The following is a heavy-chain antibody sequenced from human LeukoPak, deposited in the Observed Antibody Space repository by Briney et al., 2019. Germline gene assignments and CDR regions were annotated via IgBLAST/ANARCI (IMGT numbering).Heavy chain of an antibody. CDR3: ARVRRAGYAFLDY. CDR1: GGSISSGGYY. Sequence: PSQTLSLTCTVSGGSISSGGYYWSWIRQHSGKGLEWIGYIYYSGSTYYNPSLKSRVTISVDTSKNQFSLKLSSVTAADTAVYYCARVRRAGYAFLDYWGQGTLVTVSS. V-gene: IGHV4-31*03. J-gene: IGHJ4*02. D-gene: IGHD3-3*01. CDR2: IYYSGST.